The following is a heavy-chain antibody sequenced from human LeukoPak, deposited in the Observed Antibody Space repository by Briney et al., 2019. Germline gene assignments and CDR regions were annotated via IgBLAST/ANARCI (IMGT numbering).Heavy chain of an antibody. CDR3: ARDADTGAFDI. CDR1: GFTVSNNY. J-gene: IGHJ3*02. CDR2: IYSGGST. Sequence: GGSLRLSCAASGFTVSNNYMSWVRQAPGKGLEWVSVIYSGGSTYYADSVKGRFTISRDNSKNTLYLQMNSLRAEDTAVYYCARDADTGAFDIWGQGTMVTVSS. V-gene: IGHV3-53*01.